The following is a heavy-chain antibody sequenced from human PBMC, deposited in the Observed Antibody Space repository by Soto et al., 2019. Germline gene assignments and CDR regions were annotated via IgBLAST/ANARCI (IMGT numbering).Heavy chain of an antibody. CDR3: ARAFAGTGAYWYFGL. J-gene: IGHJ2*01. CDR2: IYYSGST. V-gene: IGHV4-59*01. Sequence: PSETLSLTCAVSGDSISSYNWTWIRQPPGKGLEWIGYIYYSGSTNYNPSLKSRVTISIDTSRNQFSLSLTSVTAADTAVYYCARAFAGTGAYWYFGLWRRGTLVTVSS. D-gene: IGHD2-8*02. CDR1: GDSISSYN.